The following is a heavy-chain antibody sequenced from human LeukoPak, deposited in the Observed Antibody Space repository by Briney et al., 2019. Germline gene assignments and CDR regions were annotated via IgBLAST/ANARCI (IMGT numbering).Heavy chain of an antibody. CDR2: IFSSGST. J-gene: IGHJ4*02. V-gene: IGHV4-39*07. CDR3: ARLEDTAMVKASFDY. D-gene: IGHD5-18*01. Sequence: SETLSLTCTVSGGSISGSSYYWGWIRQPPGKGLEWIGRIFSSGSTYYNPSLKSRITISVDTSNNQISLKLSSVTAADTAVYYCARLEDTAMVKASFDYWGQGTLVTVSS. CDR1: GGSISGSSYY.